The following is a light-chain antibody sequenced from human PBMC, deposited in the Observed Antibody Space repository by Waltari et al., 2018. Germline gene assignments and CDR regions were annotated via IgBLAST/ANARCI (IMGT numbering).Light chain of an antibody. CDR2: LGS. CDR1: QSLLQTNGYNY. CDR3: MQALQTPPWT. V-gene: IGKV2-28*01. J-gene: IGKJ1*01. Sequence: DIVMTQSPLSLPVTPGEPASISCRSSQSLLQTNGYNYLDWYLQKPGQSPQLLIYLGSNRASGGPDRFSGSGSGTDFTLKINRVEAEDVGVYYCMQALQTPPWTFGQGTRVEIK.